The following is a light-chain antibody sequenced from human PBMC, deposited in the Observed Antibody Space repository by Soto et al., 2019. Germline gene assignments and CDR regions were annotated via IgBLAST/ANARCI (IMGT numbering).Light chain of an antibody. Sequence: DIQMTQSPSTLSASVGDRVTITCRGSQRISNRLAWYQQNPGKAPKLVIYRASTLEIGVPSRFSGSGSGTEFPLTVSRLQPEYFATYLCQQYNIYSRTFGPGTKFDIK. J-gene: IGKJ3*01. CDR3: QQYNIYSRT. CDR2: RAS. V-gene: IGKV1-5*03. CDR1: QRISNR.